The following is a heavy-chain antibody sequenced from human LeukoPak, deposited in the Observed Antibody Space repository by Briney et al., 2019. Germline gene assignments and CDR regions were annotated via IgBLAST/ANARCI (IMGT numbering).Heavy chain of an antibody. D-gene: IGHD2-21*01. V-gene: IGHV4-30-4*01. J-gene: IGHJ5*02. CDR1: GFTFSSYAMH. CDR3: ARVRDGWFDP. Sequence: LRLSCAASGFTFSSYAMHWIRQPPGKGLEWIGYIYYSGSTYYNPSLKSRVTISVDTSKNQFSLKLSSVTAADTAVYYCARVRDGWFDPWGQGTLVTVSS. CDR2: IYYSGST.